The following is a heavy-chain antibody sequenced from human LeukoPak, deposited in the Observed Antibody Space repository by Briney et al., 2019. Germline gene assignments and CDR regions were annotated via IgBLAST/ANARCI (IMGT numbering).Heavy chain of an antibody. CDR2: IDTSGST. CDR3: ARGLRYFGWLYES. Sequence: PSETLSLTCTVSGGSISSRSYYWSWIRQPAGKGRDWNGRIDTSGSTNFNPSLKSRVTISVDTSKNQFSLRLSSVTAADTAVYYCARGLRYFGWLYESWGQGSLVTVSS. CDR1: GGSISSRSYY. V-gene: IGHV4-61*02. D-gene: IGHD3-9*01. J-gene: IGHJ5*02.